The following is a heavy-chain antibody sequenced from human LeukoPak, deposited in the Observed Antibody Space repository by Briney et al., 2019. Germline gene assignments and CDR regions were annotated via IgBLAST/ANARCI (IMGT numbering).Heavy chain of an antibody. CDR3: ARFDSSSWVWKGFDI. CDR1: GGSISSYY. V-gene: IGHV4-59*01. CDR2: IYYSGST. J-gene: IGHJ3*02. Sequence: SETLSLTCTVSGGSISSYYWSWIRQPPGKGLEWIGYIYYSGSTNYNPSLKSRVTISVDTSKNQFSLKLSSVTAADTAVYYCARFDSSSWVWKGFDIWGQGTMVTVSS. D-gene: IGHD6-13*01.